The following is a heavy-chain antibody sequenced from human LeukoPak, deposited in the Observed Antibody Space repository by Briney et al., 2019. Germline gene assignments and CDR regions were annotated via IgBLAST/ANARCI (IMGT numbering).Heavy chain of an antibody. CDR3: ARENSGYDYFSY. J-gene: IGHJ4*02. Sequence: SETLSLTCTVSGGSISSSSYYWGWIRQPPGKGLEWIGSIYYSGSTYYNPSLKSRVTISVGTSKNQFSLKLSSVTAADTAVYYCARENSGYDYFSYWGQGTLVTVSS. V-gene: IGHV4-39*07. D-gene: IGHD5-12*01. CDR2: IYYSGST. CDR1: GGSISSSSYY.